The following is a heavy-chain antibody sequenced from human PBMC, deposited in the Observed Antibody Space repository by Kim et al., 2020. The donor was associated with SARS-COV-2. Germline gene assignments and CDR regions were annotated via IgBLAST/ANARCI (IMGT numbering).Heavy chain of an antibody. Sequence: GESLKISCKGSGYSFTSYWISWVRQMPGKGLEWMGRIDPSDSYTNYSPSFQGHVTISADKSISTAYLQWSSLKASATAMYYCAGRYSSSWYFDYWGQGTLVTVSS. CDR3: AGRYSSSWYFDY. CDR2: IDPSDSYT. CDR1: GYSFTSYW. J-gene: IGHJ4*02. D-gene: IGHD6-13*01. V-gene: IGHV5-10-1*01.